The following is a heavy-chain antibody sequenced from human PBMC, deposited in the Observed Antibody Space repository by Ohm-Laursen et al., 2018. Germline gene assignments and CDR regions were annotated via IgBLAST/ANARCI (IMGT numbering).Heavy chain of an antibody. CDR2: IYYSEST. J-gene: IGHJ4*02. V-gene: IGHV4-61*08. CDR1: GGPVRSYDYY. CDR3: ARSSSGIQPWLPLYYFDS. D-gene: IGHD5-18*01. Sequence: SETLSLTCTVSGGPVRSYDYYWSWVRQPPGKGLEWIGYIYYSESTNYNPSLKNRVTISVDTSKNQFSLMLSSVTAADTAVYYCARSSSGIQPWLPLYYFDSWGPGTLVIVSS.